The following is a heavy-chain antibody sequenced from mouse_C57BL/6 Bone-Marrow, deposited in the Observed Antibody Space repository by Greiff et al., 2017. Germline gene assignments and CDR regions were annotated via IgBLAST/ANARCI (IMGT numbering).Heavy chain of an antibody. CDR3: ARTDSNYGWYFDV. CDR1: GYTFTSYW. J-gene: IGHJ1*03. CDR2: IHPNSGST. V-gene: IGHV1-64*01. Sequence: QVQLQQPGAELVKPGASVKLSCKASGYTFTSYWMHWVKQRPGQGLEWIGMIHPNSGSTNYNEKFKSKATLTVDRSSSTAYKQLICLTSEDSAVYYRARTDSNYGWYFDVWGTGTTVTVSS. D-gene: IGHD2-5*01.